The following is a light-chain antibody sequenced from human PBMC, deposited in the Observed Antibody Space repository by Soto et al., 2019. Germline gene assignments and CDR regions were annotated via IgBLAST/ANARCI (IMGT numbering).Light chain of an antibody. J-gene: IGKJ1*01. V-gene: IGKV2-28*01. Sequence: EIVMTQSPLSLPVTPGEPASISCRSSQSLLHSDGDTYLDWYVQKPGQSPQPLIYLASNRASGVPDRFSGSGSGTDFTLQISRVEADDVGVYYCMQLLQTPWTFGQGTKVEIK. CDR3: MQLLQTPWT. CDR2: LAS. CDR1: QSLLHSDGDTY.